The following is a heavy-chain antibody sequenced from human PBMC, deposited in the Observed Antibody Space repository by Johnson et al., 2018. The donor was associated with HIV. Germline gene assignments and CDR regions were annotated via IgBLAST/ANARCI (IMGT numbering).Heavy chain of an antibody. CDR2: ISSSGSTI. D-gene: IGHD3-22*01. CDR1: GFSFSDYY. Sequence: QVQLVESGGGLVKPGGSLRLSCAASGFSFSDYYMSWIRQAPGKGLEWVSYISSSGSTIYYADSVVKGRFTIPRDNATNSQYLQMTSLRAEDTAVYYCARESDSSGYYSDAFEIWGQETMITVSS. J-gene: IGHJ3*02. CDR3: ARESDSSGYYSDAFEI. V-gene: IGHV3-11*01.